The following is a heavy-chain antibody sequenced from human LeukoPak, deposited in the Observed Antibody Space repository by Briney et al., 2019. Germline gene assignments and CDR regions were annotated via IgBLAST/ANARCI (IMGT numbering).Heavy chain of an antibody. D-gene: IGHD6-13*01. CDR3: ARGRRYSSSWRSYYFDY. CDR1: GGSISSSSYY. CDR2: IYYSGST. Sequence: SETLSLTCTVSGGSISSSSYYWGWIRQPPGKGLEWIGSIYYSGSTYYNPSLKSRVTISVDTSKNQFSLKLSSVTAADTAVYYCARGRRYSSSWRSYYFDYWGQGTLVTVSS. J-gene: IGHJ4*02. V-gene: IGHV4-39*07.